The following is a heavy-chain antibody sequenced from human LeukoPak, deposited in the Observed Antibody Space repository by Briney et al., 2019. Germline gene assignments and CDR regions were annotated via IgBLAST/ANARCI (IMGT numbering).Heavy chain of an antibody. CDR3: ARESCSSTSCYSGYYFDY. CDR1: GGTFSSYA. J-gene: IGHJ4*02. CDR2: IIPIFGTA. V-gene: IGHV1-69*13. D-gene: IGHD2-2*01. Sequence: AASVKVSCKASGGTFSSYAISWVRQAPGQGLEWMGGIIPIFGTANYAQKFQGRATITADESTSTAYMELSSLRSEDTAVYYCARESCSSTSCYSGYYFDYWGQGTLVTVSS.